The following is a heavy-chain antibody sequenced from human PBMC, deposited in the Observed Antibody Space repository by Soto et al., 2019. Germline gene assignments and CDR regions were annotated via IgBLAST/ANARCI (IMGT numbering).Heavy chain of an antibody. J-gene: IGHJ5*02. CDR3: ARLTTHCSGGSCYPNWFDP. D-gene: IGHD2-15*01. CDR1: GYTFTSYG. CDR2: ISAYNGNT. Sequence: ASVKVSCKASGYTFTSYGISWVRQAPGQGLEWMGWISAYNGNTNYAQKLQGRVTMTTDTSTSTAYMELRSLRSDDTAVYHCARLTTHCSGGSCYPNWFDPWGQGTLVTVSS. V-gene: IGHV1-18*04.